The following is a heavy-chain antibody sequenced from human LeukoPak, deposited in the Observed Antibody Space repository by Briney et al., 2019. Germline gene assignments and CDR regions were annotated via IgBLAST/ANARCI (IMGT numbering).Heavy chain of an antibody. CDR2: INEDGSEK. V-gene: IGHV3-7*01. J-gene: IGHJ4*02. D-gene: IGHD3-22*01. Sequence: GGSLRLSCAASGFTFSSYWMSWVRQAPGRGLEWVANINEDGSEKYYVDSVKGRFTISRDNGKNSLYLQINSLRAEDTAVFYCARGGYYSAWAEDYWGQGTLVTVSS. CDR3: ARGGYYSAWAEDY. CDR1: GFTFSSYW.